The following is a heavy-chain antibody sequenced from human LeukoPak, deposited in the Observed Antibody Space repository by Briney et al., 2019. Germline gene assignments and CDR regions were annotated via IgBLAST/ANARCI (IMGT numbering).Heavy chain of an antibody. CDR1: GGTFSNYA. CDR3: ATEKGIAAAGSHYYYGMDV. V-gene: IGHV1-69*06. CDR2: IIPVFGAT. J-gene: IGHJ6*02. Sequence: SVKVSCKASGGTFSNYAISWVRQAPGQGLEWMGGIIPVFGATIYAQKFQGRVTMTEDTSTDTAYMELSSLRSEDTAVYYCATEKGIAAAGSHYYYGMDVWGQGTTVTVSS. D-gene: IGHD6-13*01.